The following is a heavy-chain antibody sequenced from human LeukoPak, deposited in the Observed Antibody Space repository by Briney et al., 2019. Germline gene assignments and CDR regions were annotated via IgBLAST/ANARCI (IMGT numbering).Heavy chain of an antibody. V-gene: IGHV3-73*01. CDR1: GFTFSGSA. D-gene: IGHD5-18*01. Sequence: GGSLRLSCAASGFTFSGSAMRWVRQASGKGLEWVGRIRSKANSYATAYAASVKGRFTISRDDSKNTAYLQMNSLKTEDTAVYYCTRFRTAMDAFDIWGQGTMVTVSS. CDR2: IRSKANSYAT. J-gene: IGHJ3*02. CDR3: TRFRTAMDAFDI.